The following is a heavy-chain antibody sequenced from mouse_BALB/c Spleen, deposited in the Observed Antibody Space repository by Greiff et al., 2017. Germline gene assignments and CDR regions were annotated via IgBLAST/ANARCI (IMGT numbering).Heavy chain of an antibody. V-gene: IGHV2-6-7*01. CDR1: GFSLTGYG. D-gene: IGHD2-4*01. CDR3: ATSTMITSYAMDY. Sequence: QVQLKESGPGLVAPSQSLSITCTVSGFSLTGYGVNWVRQPPGKGLEWLGMIWGDGSTDYNSALKSRLSISKDNSKSQVFLKMNSLQTDDTARYYCATSTMITSYAMDYWGQGTSVTVSS. J-gene: IGHJ4*01. CDR2: IWGDGST.